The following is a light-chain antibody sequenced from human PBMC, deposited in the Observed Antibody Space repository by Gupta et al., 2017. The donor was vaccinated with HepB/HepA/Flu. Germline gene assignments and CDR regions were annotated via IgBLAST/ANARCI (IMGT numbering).Light chain of an antibody. J-gene: IGKJ2*01. CDR1: QTISTY. Sequence: DIQVTQSPSSLSASIGDRVTITCRTSQTISTYLNWYQQKPGKAPRLLIYAASKLQSGVPSRFSGSRSGTDFTLTISSLQCEDFATYYCQQSYSIPYTFGQGTKLEIK. V-gene: IGKV1-39*01. CDR3: QQSYSIPYT. CDR2: AAS.